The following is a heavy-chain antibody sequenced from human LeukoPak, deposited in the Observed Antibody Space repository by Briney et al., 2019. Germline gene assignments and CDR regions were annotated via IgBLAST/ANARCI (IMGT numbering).Heavy chain of an antibody. J-gene: IGHJ4*02. V-gene: IGHV3-23*01. CDR3: AKVRRIAAAGTPGVFDY. D-gene: IGHD6-13*01. Sequence: GGSLRLSCAASGFTFSSYAMSWVRQAPGKGLECVSAITGSAGNTYYADSVKGRFTMSRDNSRNLVYLQMNSLRAEDTAVYYCAKVRRIAAAGTPGVFDYWGQGTLVTVSS. CDR1: GFTFSSYA. CDR2: ITGSAGNT.